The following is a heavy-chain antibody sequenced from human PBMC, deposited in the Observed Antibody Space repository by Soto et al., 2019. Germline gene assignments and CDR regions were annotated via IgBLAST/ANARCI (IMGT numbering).Heavy chain of an antibody. D-gene: IGHD2-8*01. V-gene: IGHV3-23*01. CDR2: LTASGLNT. Sequence: EVQLLEPGGGLVQPGGSLRLSCSASGFNFGSYGMSWVRQAPGKGLEWVSGLTASGLNTYYTDSVKGRFTISRDNSRNTVYLQMSGLRVEDTAVFHCAKRLGNAKEVWGQGTTVTVSS. CDR3: AKRLGNAKEV. J-gene: IGHJ6*02. CDR1: GFNFGSYG.